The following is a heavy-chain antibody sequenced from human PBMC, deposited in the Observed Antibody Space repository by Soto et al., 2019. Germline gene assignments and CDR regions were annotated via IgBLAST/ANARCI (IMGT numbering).Heavy chain of an antibody. CDR3: ARDPSPSARPNYYYYGMDV. D-gene: IGHD6-6*01. Sequence: PGGSLRLSCAASGFTFSSYSMNWVRQAPGKGLEWVSSISSSSSYIYYADSVKGRFTISRDNAKNSLYLQMNSLRAEDTAVYYCARDPSPSARPNYYYYGMDVWGQGTTVTSP. CDR2: ISSSSSYI. V-gene: IGHV3-21*01. J-gene: IGHJ6*02. CDR1: GFTFSSYS.